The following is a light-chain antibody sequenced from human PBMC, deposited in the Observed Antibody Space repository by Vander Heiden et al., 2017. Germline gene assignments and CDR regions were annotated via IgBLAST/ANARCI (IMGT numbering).Light chain of an antibody. V-gene: IGKV2D-29*02. J-gene: IGKJ1*01. Sequence: DMVMTQTPLSLSVAPGQAVSISCKPSESRLFGDRRTYLYWHEQKPGQSPRLLIYEVSNRFSGVPDRFSGSGSGTDFTLRISRVEAEDVGVYYCKQSLHLPVTFGQGTKVEIK. CDR3: KQSLHLPVT. CDR1: ESRLFGDRRTY. CDR2: EVS.